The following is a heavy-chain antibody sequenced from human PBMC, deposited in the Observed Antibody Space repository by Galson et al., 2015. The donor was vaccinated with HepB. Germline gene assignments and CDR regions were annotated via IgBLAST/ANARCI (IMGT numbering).Heavy chain of an antibody. V-gene: IGHV1-69*13. Sequence: SVKVSCKASGGTFSSYAISWVRQAPGQGLEWMGGIIPIFGTANYAQKFQGRVTITADESTSTAYMELSSLRSEDTAVYYCARTVYSGYYNWFDPWGQGTLVTVSS. CDR2: IIPIFGTA. CDR1: GGTFSSYA. D-gene: IGHD5-12*01. J-gene: IGHJ5*02. CDR3: ARTVYSGYYNWFDP.